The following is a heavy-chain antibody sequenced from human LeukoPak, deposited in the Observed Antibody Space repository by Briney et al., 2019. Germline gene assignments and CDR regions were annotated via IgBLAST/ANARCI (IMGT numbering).Heavy chain of an antibody. CDR1: GFTFSSYW. CDR3: ATQKDIVAIGWFDP. CDR2: IKQDGSEK. D-gene: IGHD2-15*01. V-gene: IGHV3-7*01. Sequence: GGSLRLSCAASGFTFSSYWMSWVRQAPGKGLEWVANIKQDGSEKYYVDSVKGRFTISRDNAKNSLYLQMNSLRDEDTAVYYCATQKDIVAIGWFDPWGQGTLVTVSS. J-gene: IGHJ5*02.